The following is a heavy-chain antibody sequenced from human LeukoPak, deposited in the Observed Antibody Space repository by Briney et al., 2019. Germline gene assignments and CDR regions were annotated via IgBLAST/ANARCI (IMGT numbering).Heavy chain of an antibody. J-gene: IGHJ5*02. CDR2: IGGGGGTT. Sequence: PGGSLRLSCTASGFTFSSYAMTWVRQAPGKGLEWVSTIGGGGGTTYYAESVKGRFTISRDNSKNTLYLQMNSLRAEDTAVYYCAKKGVAGGNNYFDAWGQGTLVTVSS. CDR3: AKKGVAGGNNYFDA. V-gene: IGHV3-23*01. D-gene: IGHD6-13*01. CDR1: GFTFSSYA.